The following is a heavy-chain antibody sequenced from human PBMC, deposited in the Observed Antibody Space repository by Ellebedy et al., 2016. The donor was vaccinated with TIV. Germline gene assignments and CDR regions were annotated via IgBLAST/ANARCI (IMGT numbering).Heavy chain of an antibody. V-gene: IGHV4-59*04. J-gene: IGHJ2*01. CDR2: VYYSGNT. CDR1: GGSMTSYY. CDR3: ARNVLIFTFDKWYSDL. Sequence: SETLSLTCAVSGGSMTSYYWSWIRQSPGKGLEWIGTVYYSGNTYYNPSLKTRATISVDTSKNQFSLELNSVTAADTAVYYCARNVLIFTFDKWYSDLWGRGTLVTVSS. D-gene: IGHD3/OR15-3a*01.